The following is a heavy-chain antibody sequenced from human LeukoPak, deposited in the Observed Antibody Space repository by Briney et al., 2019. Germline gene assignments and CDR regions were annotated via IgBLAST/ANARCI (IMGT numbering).Heavy chain of an antibody. CDR3: AKQTGIVGATNWFDP. D-gene: IGHD1-26*01. J-gene: IGHJ5*02. V-gene: IGHV3-23*01. Sequence: PGGSLRLSCAASGFTFSIYAMSWVRQAPGKGLEWVSAISGSGGSTYYADSVKGRFTISRDNSKNTLYLQMNSLRAEDTAVYYCAKQTGIVGATNWFDPWGQGTLVTVSS. CDR2: ISGSGGST. CDR1: GFTFSIYA.